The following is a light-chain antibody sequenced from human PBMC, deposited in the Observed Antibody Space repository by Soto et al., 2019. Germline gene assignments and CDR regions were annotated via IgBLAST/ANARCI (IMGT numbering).Light chain of an antibody. V-gene: IGKV3-20*01. Sequence: EIVLTQSPGTLSLSPGERATLSCRASQSVSSSYLAWYQQKPGQAPRLLIYGASSRATGIPDRFSGSGSGPAFTLPISRLEPEDFAVYYCQQYGGSRTFGQGTKVEIK. CDR2: GAS. J-gene: IGKJ1*01. CDR3: QQYGGSRT. CDR1: QSVSSSY.